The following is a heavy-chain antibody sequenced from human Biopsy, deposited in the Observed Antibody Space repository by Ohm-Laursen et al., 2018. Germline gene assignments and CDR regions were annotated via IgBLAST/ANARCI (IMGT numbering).Heavy chain of an antibody. D-gene: IGHD4-23*01. V-gene: IGHV4-31*02. Sequence: TLSLTWTVSGVSINGGRYYWNWIRHHPGKGLEWIGNIFYSANTYYNPSLKSRVTISVDTSKNQFSLKLSSVTAADTAVYYCARGSNDFGGLYFPRWGQGTLLTVSS. CDR2: IFYSANT. CDR1: GVSINGGRYY. J-gene: IGHJ4*02. CDR3: ARGSNDFGGLYFPR.